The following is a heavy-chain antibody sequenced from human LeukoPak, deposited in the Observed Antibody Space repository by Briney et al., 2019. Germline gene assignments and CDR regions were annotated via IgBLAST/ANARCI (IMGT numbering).Heavy chain of an antibody. J-gene: IGHJ4*02. CDR2: ISAYNGNT. CDR1: GYTFTSYG. V-gene: IGHV1-18*01. CDR3: ARDGPYDSSGYYYFLSPHFDY. D-gene: IGHD3-22*01. Sequence: ASVKVSCKASGYTFTSYGISWVRQAPGQGLEWMGWISAYNGNTNYAQKLQGRVTTTTDTSTSTAYMELRSLRSDDTAVYYCARDGPYDSSGYYYFLSPHFDYWGQGTLVTVSS.